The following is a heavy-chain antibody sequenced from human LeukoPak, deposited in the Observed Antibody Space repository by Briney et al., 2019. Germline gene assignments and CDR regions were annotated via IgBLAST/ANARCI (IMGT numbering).Heavy chain of an antibody. V-gene: IGHV4-34*01. CDR2: INYSGST. D-gene: IGHD3-16*01. J-gene: IGHJ6*03. CDR1: GGSFSAYY. CDR3: AQWGNNMDV. Sequence: SETLSLTCTVYGGSFSAYYWHCFRQPPGKGLEWIGEINYSGSTKYNPSLKSRVTISIDTSKNQFSLKLSSVTAADTAVYYCAQWGNNMDVWGKGTTVTVSS.